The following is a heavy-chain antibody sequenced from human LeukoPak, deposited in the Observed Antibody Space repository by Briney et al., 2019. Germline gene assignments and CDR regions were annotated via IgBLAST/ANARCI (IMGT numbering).Heavy chain of an antibody. D-gene: IGHD3-3*01. Sequence: SQTLSLTCTVSGGSISSGSYYWSWIRQPAGKGLEWIGRIYTSGSTNYNPSLKSRVTISVDTSKNQFSLKLSSVTAADTAVYYCARDSTPVLRFLEWLPAYYYYYGMDVRGQGTTVTVSS. CDR3: ARDSTPVLRFLEWLPAYYYYYGMDV. CDR2: IYTSGST. J-gene: IGHJ6*02. V-gene: IGHV4-61*02. CDR1: GGSISSGSYY.